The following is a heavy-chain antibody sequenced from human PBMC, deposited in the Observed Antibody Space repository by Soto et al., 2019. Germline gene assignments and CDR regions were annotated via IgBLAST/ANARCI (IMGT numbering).Heavy chain of an antibody. V-gene: IGHV3-66*01. CDR3: ARDPWASDY. J-gene: IGHJ4*02. D-gene: IGHD3-16*01. CDR2: IYSGGST. Sequence: EVQLVESGGGLVQPGGSLRLSCAASGFTVSTKYMSWVRQAPGKGLEWVSVIYSGGSTFYADSVRGRFTISRDNSKNTVNLQMNSLSAEDTAVYYWARDPWASDYWGQGTLVTVSS. CDR1: GFTVSTKY.